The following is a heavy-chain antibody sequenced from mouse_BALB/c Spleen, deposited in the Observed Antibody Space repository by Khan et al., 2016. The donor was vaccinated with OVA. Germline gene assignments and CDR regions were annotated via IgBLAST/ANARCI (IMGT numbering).Heavy chain of an antibody. V-gene: IGHV1-18*01. J-gene: IGHJ2*01. CDR2: ITPNNGGT. D-gene: IGHD1-1*01. CDR1: GYTFTDYN. CDR3: TRGGHGSPFDY. Sequence: EVQLQQSGPELVKPGASVKIPCKASGYTFTDYNMDWVKQSHGKSLEWIGDITPNNGGTIYNQRFKGKATLTVDQSSSTAYMELRSLSSEDTAVYYCTRGGHGSPFDYWGQDTTLTVSS.